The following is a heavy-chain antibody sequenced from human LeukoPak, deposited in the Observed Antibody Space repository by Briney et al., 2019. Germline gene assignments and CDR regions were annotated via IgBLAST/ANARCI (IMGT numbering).Heavy chain of an antibody. J-gene: IGHJ1*01. CDR1: GGSISSGSYY. V-gene: IGHV4-61*02. CDR2: IYTSGST. CDR3: ARLIPGSYSEYFQH. Sequence: SETLSLTCTVSGGSISSGSYYWSWIRQPAGKGLEWIGRIYTSGSTNYNPSLKSRVTISVDTSKNQFSLKLSSVTAADTAVYYCARLIPGSYSEYFQHWGQGTLVTVSS. D-gene: IGHD1-26*01.